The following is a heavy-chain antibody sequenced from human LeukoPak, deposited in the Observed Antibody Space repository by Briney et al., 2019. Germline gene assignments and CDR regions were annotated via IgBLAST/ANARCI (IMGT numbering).Heavy chain of an antibody. CDR2: INPNSGGT. V-gene: IGHV1-2*02. CDR3: ARARDIVVVPAAGWFDP. CDR1: GYTFTGYY. Sequence: VASVKVSCKASGYTFTGYYMHWVRQAPGQGLEWMGWINPNSGGTNYAQKFQGRVTMTRDTSISTAYMELSRLRSGDTAVYYCARARDIVVVPAAGWFDPWGQGTLVTVSS. D-gene: IGHD2-2*01. J-gene: IGHJ5*02.